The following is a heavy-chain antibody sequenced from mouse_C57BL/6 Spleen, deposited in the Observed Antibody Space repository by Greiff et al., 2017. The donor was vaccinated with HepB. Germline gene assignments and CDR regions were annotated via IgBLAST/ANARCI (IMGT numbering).Heavy chain of an antibody. CDR1: GYTFTSYW. D-gene: IGHD2-3*01. CDR3: ARRKGYSLDY. J-gene: IGHJ2*01. Sequence: VKLQQPGAELVMPGASVKLSCKASGYTFTSYWMHWVKQRPGQGLEWIGEIDPSDSYTNYNQKFKGKSTLTVDKSSSTAYMQLSSLTSEDSAVYYCARRKGYSLDYWGQGTTLTVSS. V-gene: IGHV1-69*01. CDR2: IDPSDSYT.